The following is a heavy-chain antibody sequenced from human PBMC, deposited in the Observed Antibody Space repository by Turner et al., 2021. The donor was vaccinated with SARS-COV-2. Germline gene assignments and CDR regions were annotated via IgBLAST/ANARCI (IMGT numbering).Heavy chain of an antibody. CDR3: ARDRDYDSSGYWEQS. Sequence: QVQLVQSGAEVKKPGSSVTVSCKASGGTFSSYAISWVRQAPGQGLEWMGGIIPSFDTTNYAQKFQGRVTITADKSTSTAYMELSGLRSEDTAVYYCARDRDYDSSGYWEQSWGQGTLVTVSS. J-gene: IGHJ4*02. CDR1: GGTFSSYA. D-gene: IGHD3-22*01. V-gene: IGHV1-69*06. CDR2: IIPSFDTT.